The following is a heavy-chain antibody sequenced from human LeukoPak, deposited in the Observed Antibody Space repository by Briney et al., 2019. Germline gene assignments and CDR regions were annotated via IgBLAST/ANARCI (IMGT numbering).Heavy chain of an antibody. Sequence: GGSLRLSCAASGLTFSDYYMSWVRQAPGKGLQWVSYISASGSTIYYADSVKGRFTISRDNAKNSLYLQLNSLRAEDTAVYYCARAYAVFDTIDYWGQGTLVTVSS. V-gene: IGHV3-11*04. CDR3: ARAYAVFDTIDY. CDR1: GLTFSDYY. J-gene: IGHJ4*02. CDR2: ISASGSTI. D-gene: IGHD2-8*01.